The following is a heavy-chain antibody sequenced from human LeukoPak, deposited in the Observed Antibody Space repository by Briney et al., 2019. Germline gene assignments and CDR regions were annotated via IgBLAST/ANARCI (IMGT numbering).Heavy chain of an antibody. CDR3: AKDDDWGRFNH. CDR1: GFSFRSHG. CDR2: ISPRGDIT. D-gene: IGHD3-16*01. V-gene: IGHV3-23*01. J-gene: IGHJ1*01. Sequence: PGGSLRLSCAASGFSFRSHGMNWVRQAPGKGLEWVSGISPRGDITYKDSVRGRFTISRDNFKNTVSLQLNSLRAEDTAMYYCAKDDDWGRFNHWGQGTLVTVSS.